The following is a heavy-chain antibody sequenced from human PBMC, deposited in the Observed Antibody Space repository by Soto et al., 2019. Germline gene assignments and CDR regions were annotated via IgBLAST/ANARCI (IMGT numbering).Heavy chain of an antibody. D-gene: IGHD3-16*01. J-gene: IGHJ4*02. CDR2: IKSKTDDGAT. CDR1: GFTFSNAW. Sequence: WGSLRLSCAASGFTFSNAWMSWVRQAPGKGLEWVGRIKSKTDDGATDYAAPVKGRFTISRDDSENTLYLQMNNLKIEDTAVYYCATENWGGFDYWGQGTLVTVSS. V-gene: IGHV3-15*01. CDR3: ATENWGGFDY.